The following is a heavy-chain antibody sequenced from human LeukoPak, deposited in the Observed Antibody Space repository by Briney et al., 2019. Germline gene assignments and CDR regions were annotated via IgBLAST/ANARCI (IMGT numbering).Heavy chain of an antibody. V-gene: IGHV3-48*02. CDR2: ISSSSSTI. D-gene: IGHD3-22*01. CDR3: ARAPYYYDSSGYLTYFDY. J-gene: IGHJ4*02. Sequence: GGSLRLSCAASGFTFSSYSMNWVRQAPGKGLEWVSYISSSSSTIYYADSVKGRFTISRDNAKSSLYLQMNSLRDEDTAVYYCARAPYYYDSSGYLTYFDYWGQGTLVTVSS. CDR1: GFTFSSYS.